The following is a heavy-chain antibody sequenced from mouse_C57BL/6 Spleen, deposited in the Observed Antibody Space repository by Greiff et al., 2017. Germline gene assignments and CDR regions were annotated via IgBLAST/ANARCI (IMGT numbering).Heavy chain of an antibody. CDR1: GYTFTSYG. CDR2: IYPRSGNT. V-gene: IGHV1-81*01. J-gene: IGHJ4*01. CDR3: ARSIYYDYDKEALYAMDY. Sequence: QVQLKQSGAELARPGASVKLSCKASGYTFTSYGISWVKQRTGQGLEWIGEIYPRSGNTYYNEKFKGKATLTADKSSSTAYMELRSLTSEDSAVYFCARSIYYDYDKEALYAMDYWGQGTSVTVSS. D-gene: IGHD2-4*01.